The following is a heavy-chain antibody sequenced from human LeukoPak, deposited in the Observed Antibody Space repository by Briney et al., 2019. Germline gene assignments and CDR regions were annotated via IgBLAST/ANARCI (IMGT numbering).Heavy chain of an antibody. Sequence: GGSLRLSCAVSGFSFSNYGMHGVRQAPGKGLEGVALIWYDGSNKYYADSVKGRFTISRDNSKNTLYLQMNTLRAEDTAVYYCAKARGAATYYYYYMDVWGKGTTVTVYS. V-gene: IGHV3-33*06. CDR2: IWYDGSNK. CDR1: GFSFSNYG. CDR3: AKARGAATYYYYYMDV. D-gene: IGHD1-26*01. J-gene: IGHJ6*03.